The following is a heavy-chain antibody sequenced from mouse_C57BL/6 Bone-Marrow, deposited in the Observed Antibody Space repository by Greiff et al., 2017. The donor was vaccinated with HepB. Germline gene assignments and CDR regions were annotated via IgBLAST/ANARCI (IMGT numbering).Heavy chain of an antibody. J-gene: IGHJ4*01. D-gene: IGHD3-3*01. CDR1: GFTFSSYT. V-gene: IGHV5-9*01. Sequence: EVNVVESGGGLVKPGGSLKLSCAASGFTFSSYTMSWVRQTPEKRLEWVATISGGGGNTYYPDSVKGRFTISRDNAKNTLYLQMSSLRSEDTALYYCASLGDYWGQGTSVTVSS. CDR2: ISGGGGNT. CDR3: ASLGDY.